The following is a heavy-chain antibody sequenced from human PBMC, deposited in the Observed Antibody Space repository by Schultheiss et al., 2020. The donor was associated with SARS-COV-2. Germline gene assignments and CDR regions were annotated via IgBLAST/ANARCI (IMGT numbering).Heavy chain of an antibody. Sequence: GGSLRLSCAASGFTFSRYYMTWVRQAPGRGLEWVANIKQDGSEKYYVDSMKGRFTISRDNAKNSLYLQMNSLRAEDTAVYYCARGGSSKSHTHYWGQGTLVTVSS. CDR2: IKQDGSEK. D-gene: IGHD6-13*01. CDR1: GFTFSRYY. CDR3: ARGGSSKSHTHY. V-gene: IGHV3-7*01. J-gene: IGHJ4*02.